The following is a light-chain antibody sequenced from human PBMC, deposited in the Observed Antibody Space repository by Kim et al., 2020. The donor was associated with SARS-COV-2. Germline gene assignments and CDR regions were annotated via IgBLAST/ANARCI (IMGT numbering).Light chain of an antibody. CDR3: QTWDGGTVV. J-gene: IGLJ2*01. CDR2: HGT. Sequence: SYELTQPPSVSVSPGQTASITCSGDKLGDKFTYWYQQKPGQSPVLVIYHGTKRPSGIPERFSGSKSGNTATLTISGTQALDEADYYCQTWDGGTVVFGGGTQLTVL. V-gene: IGLV3-1*01. CDR1: KLGDKF.